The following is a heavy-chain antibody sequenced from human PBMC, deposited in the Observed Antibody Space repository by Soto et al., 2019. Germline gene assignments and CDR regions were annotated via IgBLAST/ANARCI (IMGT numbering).Heavy chain of an antibody. J-gene: IGHJ5*02. V-gene: IGHV4-4*07. CDR1: NGSISNFY. Sequence: QVQLQESGPGLVTPSETLSLTCTVSNGSISNFYWYWIQQSAGKGLEWIGRIHGSGRATYNPSLRSRVPMSVDTSKNQFSLKVSSVTGADTAVYYWARSSHKESWFDPWAREPWSPSPQ. D-gene: IGHD6-13*01. CDR2: IHGSGRA. CDR3: ARSSHKESWFDP.